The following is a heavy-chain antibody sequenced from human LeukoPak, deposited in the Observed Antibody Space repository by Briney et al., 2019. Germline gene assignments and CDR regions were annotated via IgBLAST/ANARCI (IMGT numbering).Heavy chain of an antibody. CDR1: GGSISSGGYP. CDR3: ARVARWGYYFDY. V-gene: IGHV4-30-2*01. J-gene: IGHJ4*02. Sequence: SQTLSLTCAVSGGSISSGGYPWSWIRQPPGKGLEWIGYIYHSGTTYYNPSLKSRVTISMDRSKNQFSLKLSSVTAADTAVYYCARVARWGYYFDYWGQGTLVTVSS. D-gene: IGHD1-26*01. CDR2: IYHSGTT.